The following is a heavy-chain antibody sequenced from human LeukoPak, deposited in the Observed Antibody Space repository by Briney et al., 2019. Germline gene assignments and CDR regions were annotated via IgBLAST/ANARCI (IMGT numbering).Heavy chain of an antibody. D-gene: IGHD3-22*01. CDR1: GYTFTSYY. V-gene: IGHV1-46*01. Sequence: ASVTVSCKASGYTFTSYYMHWVRQAPGQGLEWMGIINPSGGSTSYAQKFQGRVTMTRDTSTSTVYMELSSLRSEDTAVYYYARDRGGNYYDSSGYYGYWGQGTLVTVSS. CDR3: ARDRGGNYYDSSGYYGY. CDR2: INPSGGST. J-gene: IGHJ4*02.